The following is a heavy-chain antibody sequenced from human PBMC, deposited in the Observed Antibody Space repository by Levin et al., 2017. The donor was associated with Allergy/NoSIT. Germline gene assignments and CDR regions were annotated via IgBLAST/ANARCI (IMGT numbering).Heavy chain of an antibody. D-gene: IGHD3-10*01. J-gene: IGHJ3*02. CDR3: APLEFRDGSGRSDAFDS. CDR1: GGSFSGYY. Sequence: SETLSLTCAVYGGSFSGYYWSWIRQPPGKGLEWIGEINHSGSTNYNPSLKSRVTISVDTSKNQFSLKLSSVTAADTAVYYCAPLEFRDGSGRSDAFDSWGQGTMVTVSS. CDR2: INHSGST. V-gene: IGHV4-34*01.